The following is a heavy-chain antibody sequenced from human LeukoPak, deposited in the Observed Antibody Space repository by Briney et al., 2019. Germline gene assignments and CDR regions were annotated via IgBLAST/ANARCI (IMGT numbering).Heavy chain of an antibody. CDR1: GFTFSSYA. Sequence: GGSLRLSCAASGFTFSSYAMSWVRQAPGKGLEWVSAISGSGGSTYYADSVKGRFTISRDNSKNTLYLRMNSLRAEDTAVYYCAKEPDSSGYYYLYYFDYWGQGTLVTVSS. CDR2: ISGSGGST. CDR3: AKEPDSSGYYYLYYFDY. D-gene: IGHD3-22*01. V-gene: IGHV3-23*01. J-gene: IGHJ4*02.